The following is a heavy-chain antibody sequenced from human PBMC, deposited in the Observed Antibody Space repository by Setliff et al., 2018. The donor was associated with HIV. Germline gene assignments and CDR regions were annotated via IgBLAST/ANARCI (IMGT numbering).Heavy chain of an antibody. CDR3: AKDHATSSWFTALLDY. D-gene: IGHD6-13*01. CDR2: INTDGSSA. Sequence: GGSLRLSCAASGFTFSSYWMHWVRQAPGKGLVWVSRINTDGSSASYADSVKGRFTISRDNSKNTLYLQMNSLRAEDTAVYYCAKDHATSSWFTALLDYWGQGALVTVSS. CDR1: GFTFSSYW. V-gene: IGHV3-74*01. J-gene: IGHJ4*02.